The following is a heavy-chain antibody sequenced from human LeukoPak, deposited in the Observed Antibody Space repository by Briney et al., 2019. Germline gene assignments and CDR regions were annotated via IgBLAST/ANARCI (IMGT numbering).Heavy chain of an antibody. CDR3: ARDVSGYDSMARHYNWFDP. V-gene: IGHV3-11*01. CDR2: ISSSGNTM. Sequence: PGGSLRLSCAASGFTFSDYYMTWIRQAPGKGLEWVSYISSSGNTMYYADSVKGRFTISRDDAKNSLYLQMSSLRAEDTAVYYCARDVSGYDSMARHYNWFDPWGQGTLVTVSS. CDR1: GFTFSDYY. J-gene: IGHJ5*02. D-gene: IGHD5-12*01.